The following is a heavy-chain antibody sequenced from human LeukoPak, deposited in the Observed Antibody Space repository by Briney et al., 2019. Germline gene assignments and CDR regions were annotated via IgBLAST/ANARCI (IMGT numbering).Heavy chain of an antibody. Sequence: PGGSLRLSCAASGFTFSGYWMNWVRQAPGKGLEWVANIKRDGSEKYYVDSVKARFTISRDNAKNSLYLQMNSLRAEDTAVYYCARDTRDYDFWRDYYYMDVWGRGTTVTVSS. CDR1: GFTFSGYW. V-gene: IGHV3-7*01. J-gene: IGHJ6*03. CDR3: ARDTRDYDFWRDYYYMDV. D-gene: IGHD3-3*01. CDR2: IKRDGSEK.